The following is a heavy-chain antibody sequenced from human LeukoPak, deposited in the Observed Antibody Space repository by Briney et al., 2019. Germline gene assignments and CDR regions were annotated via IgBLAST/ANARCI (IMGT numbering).Heavy chain of an antibody. D-gene: IGHD6-13*01. J-gene: IGHJ4*02. V-gene: IGHV4-61*01. Sequence: PSETLSLTCTVSGGSVSSGSYYWSWIRQPPGKGLEWIGYIYYSGSTNYNPSLKSRATISVDTSKNQFSLKLSSVTAADTAVYYCARDGSSRYFDYWGQGTLVTVSS. CDR3: ARDGSSRYFDY. CDR2: IYYSGST. CDR1: GGSVSSGSYY.